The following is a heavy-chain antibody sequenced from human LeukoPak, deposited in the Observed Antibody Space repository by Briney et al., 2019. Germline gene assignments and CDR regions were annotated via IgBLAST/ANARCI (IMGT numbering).Heavy chain of an antibody. D-gene: IGHD1-1*01. CDR2: IYYSGST. V-gene: IGHV4-39*01. CDR1: GCSISSSSYY. J-gene: IGHJ4*02. CDR3: ARHVRGTTRNYYFDY. Sequence: SETLSLTCTVSGCSISSSSYYWGWIRQPPGKGLEWIGSIYYSGSTYYNPSPKSRVTISVDTSKNQFSLKLSSVTAADTAVYYCARHVRGTTRNYYFDYWGQGTLVTVSS.